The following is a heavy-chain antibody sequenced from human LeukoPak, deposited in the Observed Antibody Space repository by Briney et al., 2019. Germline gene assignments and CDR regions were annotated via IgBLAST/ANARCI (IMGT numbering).Heavy chain of an antibody. CDR2: IYSGGST. D-gene: IGHD4-17*01. V-gene: IGHV3-66*01. CDR1: GGSISSYY. CDR3: ARTGRTTVSPYFDY. J-gene: IGHJ4*02. Sequence: ETLSLTCTVSGGSISSYYWNWVRQAPGKGLEWVSVIYSGGSTYYTDSVKGRFTISRDNAKNTLYLQMNSLRAEDTAVYYCARTGRTTVSPYFDYWGQGTLVTVSS.